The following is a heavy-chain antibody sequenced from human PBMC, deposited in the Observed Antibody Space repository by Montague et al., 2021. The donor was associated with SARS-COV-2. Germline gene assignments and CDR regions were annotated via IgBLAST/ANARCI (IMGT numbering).Heavy chain of an antibody. CDR2: IFHSGAA. CDR3: ARDFVAAVPDRFDS. D-gene: IGHD6-13*01. J-gene: IGHJ4*02. CDR1: GGFISSGNW. Sequence: SETLSLTCAVSGGFISSGNWWSWVRQPPVKGLEWIGEIFHSGAAXXNPXXXSRLTISMDKSKNEFSLKLNSVTAADTAMYYCARDFVAAVPDRFDSWGQGVLVTVSS. V-gene: IGHV4/OR15-8*02.